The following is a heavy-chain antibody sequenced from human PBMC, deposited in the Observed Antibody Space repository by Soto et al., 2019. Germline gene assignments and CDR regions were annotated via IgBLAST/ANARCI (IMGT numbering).Heavy chain of an antibody. V-gene: IGHV3-30*18. CDR1: GFTFSSYG. CDR2: ISYDGSNK. J-gene: IGHJ3*02. CDR3: AKIGYDFWSRADDAFDI. Sequence: QVQLVESGGGVVQPGRSLRLSCAASGFTFSSYGMHWVRQAPGKGLEWVAVISYDGSNKYYADSVKGRFTISRDNSKNTLYLQMNRLRAEDTAVYYCAKIGYDFWSRADDAFDIWGQGTMVTVSS. D-gene: IGHD3-3*01.